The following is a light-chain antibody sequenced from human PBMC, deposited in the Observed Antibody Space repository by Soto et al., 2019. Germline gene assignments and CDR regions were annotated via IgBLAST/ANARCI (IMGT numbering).Light chain of an antibody. Sequence: QTVVTQPPSASGTPGQGVTISCSGSSSNIGSNTVNWYQQLPGTAPKLLIYSNNQRPSGVPDRFSGSKSGTSASLAISGLQSEDEADYYCAAWDDSLNGRVFGTGTKLTVL. V-gene: IGLV1-44*01. J-gene: IGLJ1*01. CDR2: SNN. CDR1: SSNIGSNT. CDR3: AAWDDSLNGRV.